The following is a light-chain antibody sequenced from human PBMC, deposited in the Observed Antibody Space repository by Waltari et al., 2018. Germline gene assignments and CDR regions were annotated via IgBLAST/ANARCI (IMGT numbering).Light chain of an antibody. CDR2: DAS. Sequence: EIVLTQSPATLALSPGERAPPPCRASQSVSSYLAWYQQKPGQAPRLLIYDASNRATGIPARFSGSGSGTDFTLTISSLEPEDFAVYYCQQRSNWPALTFGGGTKVEIK. J-gene: IGKJ4*01. CDR3: QQRSNWPALT. CDR1: QSVSSY. V-gene: IGKV3-11*01.